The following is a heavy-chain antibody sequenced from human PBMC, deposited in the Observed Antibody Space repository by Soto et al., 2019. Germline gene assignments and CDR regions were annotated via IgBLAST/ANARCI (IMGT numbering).Heavy chain of an antibody. CDR3: ARFDDWPYGGFDP. CDR1: GGSISSYY. D-gene: IGHD3-10*01. J-gene: IGHJ5*02. CDR2: IYYSGST. V-gene: IGHV4-59*08. Sequence: SETLSLTCTVSGGSISSYYWSWIRQPPGKGLEWIGYIYYSGSTNYNPSLKSRVTISVDTSKNQFSLKLSSVTAADTAVYYCARFDDWPYGGFDPWGQGTLVTVSS.